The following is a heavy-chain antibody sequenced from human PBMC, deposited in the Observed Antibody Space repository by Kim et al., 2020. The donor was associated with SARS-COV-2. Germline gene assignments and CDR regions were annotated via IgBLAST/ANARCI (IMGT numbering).Heavy chain of an antibody. J-gene: IGHJ3*01. V-gene: IGHV3-33*01. D-gene: IGHD6-13*01. CDR3: AREPATGTSAFDV. Sequence: YADSVKGRFTVSRDNSKGTLYLQMTSLRAEDTAVYYCAREPATGTSAFDVWGQGTTVTVSS.